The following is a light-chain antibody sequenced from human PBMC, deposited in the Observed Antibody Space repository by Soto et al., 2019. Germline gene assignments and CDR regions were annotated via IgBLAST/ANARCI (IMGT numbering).Light chain of an antibody. V-gene: IGKV1-39*01. CDR1: QNIRHK. CDR2: GES. CDR3: QQRYSRPRA. Sequence: DIQLTQSPASLSASVGDRVSITCRASQNIRHKLNWYQQRPGKAPQLLIFGESSLHSGVPSRFSGSGDASGTEFTLTINNLHPEDFALYYCQQRYSRPRAFGPGNRVYI. J-gene: IGKJ1*01.